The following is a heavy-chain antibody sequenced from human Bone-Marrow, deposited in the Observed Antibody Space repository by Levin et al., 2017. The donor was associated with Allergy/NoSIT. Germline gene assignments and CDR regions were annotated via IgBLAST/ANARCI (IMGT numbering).Heavy chain of an antibody. CDR3: ARGQWRLFDY. V-gene: IGHV4-59*01. D-gene: IGHD6-19*01. J-gene: IGHJ4*02. Sequence: SETLSLTCTVSGGSISSYYWSWIRQPPGKGLEWIGYIYYSGSTNYNPSLKSRVTISVDTSKNQFSLKLSSVTAADTAVYYCARGQWRLFDYWGQGTLVTVSS. CDR1: GGSISSYY. CDR2: IYYSGST.